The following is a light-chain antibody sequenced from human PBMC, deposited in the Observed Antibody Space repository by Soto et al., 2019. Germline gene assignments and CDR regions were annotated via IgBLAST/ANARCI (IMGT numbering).Light chain of an antibody. J-gene: IGKJ3*01. Sequence: EIVLTQSPGTLSLSPGERATLSCRASQSVSSNFLAWYQQKPGQAPRLLIYDASTRATGIPDRFSGSGSGTDFTLTVSRLEPEDFEVYYCQQYGTSPSFGPGTKVDIK. CDR2: DAS. CDR3: QQYGTSPS. V-gene: IGKV3-20*01. CDR1: QSVSSNF.